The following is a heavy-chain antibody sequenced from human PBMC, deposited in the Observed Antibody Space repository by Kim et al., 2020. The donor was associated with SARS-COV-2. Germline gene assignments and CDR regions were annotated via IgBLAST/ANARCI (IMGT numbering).Heavy chain of an antibody. CDR1: GFTFSSYG. D-gene: IGHD1-26*01. CDR2: ISYDGSNK. Sequence: GGSLRLSCAASGFTFSSYGMHWVRQAPGKGLEWVAVISYDGSNKYYADSVKGRFTISRDNSKNTLYLQINSLRAEDTAVYYCAKDSSEWELLWLLDYWGQGTLVTVSS. V-gene: IGHV3-30*18. J-gene: IGHJ4*02. CDR3: AKDSSEWELLWLLDY.